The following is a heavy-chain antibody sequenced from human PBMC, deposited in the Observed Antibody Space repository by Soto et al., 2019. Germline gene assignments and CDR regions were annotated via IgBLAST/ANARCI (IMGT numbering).Heavy chain of an antibody. V-gene: IGHV1-18*01. CDR1: GYIFTNHR. Sequence: GASVKGSCKTSGYIFTNHRINWGRQAPGQGLEWMGWIGTYNGNTKYAKNFQDRVTLTTDILTTTVFMEITSLKSDDTAVYYCARDVGEEYYNWLDHWGQGTQVTVSS. J-gene: IGHJ5*01. CDR2: IGTYNGNT. D-gene: IGHD2-2*01. CDR3: ARDVGEEYYNWLDH.